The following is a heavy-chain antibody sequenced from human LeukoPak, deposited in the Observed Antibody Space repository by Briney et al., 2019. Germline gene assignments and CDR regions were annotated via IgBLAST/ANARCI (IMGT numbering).Heavy chain of an antibody. J-gene: IGHJ4*02. Sequence: ASVKVSCKASGGTFSSYAISWVRQAPGQGLEWMGRIIPILGIANYAQKFQGRVTITADKSTSTAYMELCSLRSEDTAVYYCARENYYDSSGYYHAAFDYWGQGTLVTVSS. CDR3: ARENYYDSSGYYHAAFDY. CDR1: GGTFSSYA. D-gene: IGHD3-22*01. CDR2: IIPILGIA. V-gene: IGHV1-69*04.